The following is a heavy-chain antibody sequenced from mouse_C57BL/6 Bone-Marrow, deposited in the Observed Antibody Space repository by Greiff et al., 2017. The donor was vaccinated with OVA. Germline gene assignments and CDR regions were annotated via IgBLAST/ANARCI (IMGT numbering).Heavy chain of an antibody. J-gene: IGHJ1*03. Sequence: VQRVESGPGLVQPSQSLSITCTVSGFSLTSYGVHWVRQSPGKGLEWLGVIWRGGSTDYNAAFMSRLSITKDNSKSQVFFKMNSLQADDTAIYYCAKMVTSQSYWYFDVWGTGTTVTVSS. CDR3: AKMVTSQSYWYFDV. CDR2: IWRGGST. V-gene: IGHV2-5*01. D-gene: IGHD2-1*01. CDR1: GFSLTSYG.